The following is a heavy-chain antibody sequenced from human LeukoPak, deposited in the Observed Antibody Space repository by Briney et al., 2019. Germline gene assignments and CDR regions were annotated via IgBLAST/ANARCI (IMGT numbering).Heavy chain of an antibody. J-gene: IGHJ4*02. V-gene: IGHV1-18*01. CDR1: GYTFTSYG. CDR3: ARDPYGSGSYWGGLRGNYFDY. CDR2: ISAYNGNT. Sequence: GASVKVSCKASGYTFTSYGISWVRQAPGQGLEWMGWISAYNGNTNYAQKLQGRVTMTTDTSTSTAYMELRSLRSDDTAVYYCARDPYGSGSYWGGLRGNYFDYWGQGTLVTVSS. D-gene: IGHD3-10*01.